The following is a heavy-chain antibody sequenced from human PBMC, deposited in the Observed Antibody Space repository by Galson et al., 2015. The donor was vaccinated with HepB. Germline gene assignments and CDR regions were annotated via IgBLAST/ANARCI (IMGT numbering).Heavy chain of an antibody. CDR2: INPSGGST. V-gene: IGHV1-46*01. Sequence: SVKVSCKASGYTFTSYYMHWVRQAPGQGLEWMGMINPSGGSTSYAQKFQGRVTMTRDTSTSTVYMELSSLRSEDTAVYYCARDHLFFGYYYDSSGSAGWFDPWGQGTLVTVSS. D-gene: IGHD3-22*01. CDR3: ARDHLFFGYYYDSSGSAGWFDP. J-gene: IGHJ5*02. CDR1: GYTFTSYY.